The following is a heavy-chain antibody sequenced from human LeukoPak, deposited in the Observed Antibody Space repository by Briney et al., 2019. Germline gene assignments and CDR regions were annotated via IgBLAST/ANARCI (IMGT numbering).Heavy chain of an antibody. J-gene: IGHJ3*02. CDR3: ARRGIAAASHAGPDAFDI. V-gene: IGHV3-21*01. D-gene: IGHD6-13*01. CDR2: ISSSSSYI. CDR1: GFTFSSYS. Sequence: GGSPRLSCAASGFTFSSYSMNWVRQAPGKGLEWVSSISSSSSYIYYADSVKGRFTISRDNAKNSLYLQMNSLRAEDTAVYYCARRGIAAASHAGPDAFDIWGQGTMVTVSS.